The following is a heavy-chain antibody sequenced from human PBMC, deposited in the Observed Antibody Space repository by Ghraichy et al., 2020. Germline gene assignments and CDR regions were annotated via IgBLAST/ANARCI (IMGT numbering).Heavy chain of an antibody. V-gene: IGHV1-18*04. D-gene: IGHD1-1*01. CDR1: GYTLSTYG. J-gene: IGHJ3*01. CDR3: ARERPQLGDAFDV. CDR2: VSYNGNI. Sequence: ASVEVSCEASGYTLSTYGISWVRQAPGQGLEWMGWVSYNGNINYAQKFEGRVTMTTDTSTNTAYMDLKNLRSDDTAMYYCARERPQLGDAFDVWGQGTMVTVPS.